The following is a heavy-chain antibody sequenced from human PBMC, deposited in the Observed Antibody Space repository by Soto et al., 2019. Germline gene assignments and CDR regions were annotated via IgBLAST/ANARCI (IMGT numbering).Heavy chain of an antibody. V-gene: IGHV1-69*13. D-gene: IGHD4-17*01. CDR3: ARDDGDYLYNWFDP. J-gene: IGHJ5*02. CDR2: IIPIFGTA. CDR1: GGTFSSYA. Sequence: AASVKVSCKASGGTFSSYAISWVRQAPGQGLEWMGGIIPIFGTANYAQKFQGRVTITADESTSTAYMELSSLRSEDTAVYYCARDDGDYLYNWFDPWGQGTLVTVSS.